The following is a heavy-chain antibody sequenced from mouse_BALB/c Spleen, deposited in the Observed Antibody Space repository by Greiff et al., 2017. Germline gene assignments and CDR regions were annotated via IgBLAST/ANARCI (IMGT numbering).Heavy chain of an antibody. CDR1: GFTFSSYA. V-gene: IGHV5-6-5*01. Sequence: EVKLVESGGGLVKPGGSLKLSCAASGFTFSSYAMSWVRQTPEKRLEWVASISSGGSTYYPDSVKGRFTISRDNARNILYLQMSSLRSEDTAMYYCARDAGGSFDYWGQGTTLTVSS. D-gene: IGHD4-1*01. CDR3: ARDAGGSFDY. CDR2: ISSGGST. J-gene: IGHJ2*01.